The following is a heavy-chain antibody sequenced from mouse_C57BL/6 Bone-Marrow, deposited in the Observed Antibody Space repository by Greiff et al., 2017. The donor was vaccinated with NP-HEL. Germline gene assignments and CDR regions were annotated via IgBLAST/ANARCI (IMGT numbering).Heavy chain of an antibody. CDR3: ARNGFDYEFAY. CDR2: IDPSDSYT. D-gene: IGHD2-4*01. CDR1: GYTFTSYW. J-gene: IGHJ3*01. V-gene: IGHV1-50*01. Sequence: VQLKQPGAELVKPGASVKLSCKASGYTFTSYWMQWVKQRPGQGLEWIGEIDPSDSYTNYNQKFKGKATLTVDTSSSTAYMQLSSLTSEDSAVYYCARNGFDYEFAYWGQGTLVTVSA.